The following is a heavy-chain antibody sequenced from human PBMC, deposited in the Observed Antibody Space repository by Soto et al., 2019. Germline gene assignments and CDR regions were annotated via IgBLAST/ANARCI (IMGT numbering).Heavy chain of an antibody. D-gene: IGHD3-9*01. CDR3: ARDRYYDILTGSTEIDAFDI. CDR1: GYTFTSYG. Sequence: ASVKVSCKASGYTFTSYGISWVRQAPGQGLEWMGWISAYNGNTNYAQKLQGRVTMTTDTSTSTAYMELRSLRSDDTAVYYCARDRYYDILTGSTEIDAFDIWGQGTMVTVSS. V-gene: IGHV1-18*01. CDR2: ISAYNGNT. J-gene: IGHJ3*02.